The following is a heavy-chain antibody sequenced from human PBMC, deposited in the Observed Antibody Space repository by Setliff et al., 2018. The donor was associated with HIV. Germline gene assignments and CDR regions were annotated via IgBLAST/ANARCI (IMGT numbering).Heavy chain of an antibody. CDR1: GFTFSVQG. CDR2: INYDESSE. D-gene: IGHD4-4*01. Sequence: GGSLRLSCAPSGFTFSVQGMHWVRQAPGKGLEWVAFINYDESSEYYADSVKGRVSISRDNSKNTVDLHMNSLRTEGTAVYYCAKDGDYRNGDYDAFDIWGLGTMVTVSS. V-gene: IGHV3-30*02. J-gene: IGHJ3*02. CDR3: AKDGDYRNGDYDAFDI.